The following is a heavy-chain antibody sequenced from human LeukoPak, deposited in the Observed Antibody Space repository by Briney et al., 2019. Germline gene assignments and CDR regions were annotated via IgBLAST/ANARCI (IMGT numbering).Heavy chain of an antibody. CDR3: ALGYCGGGSCYAREYFQH. CDR2: IYYSGST. J-gene: IGHJ1*01. V-gene: IGHV4-31*03. CDR1: GGSISSGGYY. D-gene: IGHD2-15*01. Sequence: SETLSLTCTVSGGSISSGGYYWTWIRQHPGKGLEWIGYIYYSGSTYYNPSLKSRVTISVDTSKNQFSLRLSSVTAADTAVYYCALGYCGGGSCYAREYFQHWGQGTLVTVSS.